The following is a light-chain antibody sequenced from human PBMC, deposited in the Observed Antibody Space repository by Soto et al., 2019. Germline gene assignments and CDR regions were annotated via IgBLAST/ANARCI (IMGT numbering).Light chain of an antibody. CDR1: SDDVGAYDY. Sequence: QSALTQPPSVSGSPGQSVTISCTGTSDDVGAYDYVSWYQQHPGKAPKRMIYSVTKRPSGVPARFSGSKSGNTASLTISGLQAEDEADYYCCAYAYSHVVFGGGTKVTVL. V-gene: IGLV2-11*01. J-gene: IGLJ2*01. CDR3: CAYAYSHVV. CDR2: SVT.